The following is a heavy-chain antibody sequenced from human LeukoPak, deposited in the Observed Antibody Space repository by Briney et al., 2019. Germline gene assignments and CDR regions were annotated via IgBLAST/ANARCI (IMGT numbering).Heavy chain of an antibody. V-gene: IGHV3-30*02. D-gene: IGHD3-3*01. CDR3: TGYDFWSGFRSGDL. CDR2: IRYDGSTK. CDR1: GFTFSSYG. Sequence: GGSLRLSCAASGFTFSSYGMHWVRQAPGKGLEWVAFIRYDGSTKFYVDSVKGRFTISRDNSKNTLFLQMNSLKTEDTALYYCTGYDFWSGFRSGDLWGRGTLVTVSS. J-gene: IGHJ2*01.